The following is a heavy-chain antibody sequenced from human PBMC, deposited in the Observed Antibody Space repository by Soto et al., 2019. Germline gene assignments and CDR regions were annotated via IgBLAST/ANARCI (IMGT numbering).Heavy chain of an antibody. D-gene: IGHD6-13*01. CDR1: GYSFTSYW. Sequence: SLKISCKGSGYSFTSYWISWVRQMPGKGLEWMGRIDPSDSYTNYSPSFQGHVTISADKSISTAYLQWSSLKASDTAMYYCARIAAARGRYYYYGMDVWGQGTTVTVSS. V-gene: IGHV5-10-1*01. CDR2: IDPSDSYT. J-gene: IGHJ6*02. CDR3: ARIAAARGRYYYYGMDV.